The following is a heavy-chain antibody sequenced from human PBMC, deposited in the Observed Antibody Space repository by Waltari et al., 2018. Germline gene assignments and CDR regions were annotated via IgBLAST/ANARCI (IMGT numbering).Heavy chain of an antibody. CDR1: GGSFSGYY. V-gene: IGHV4-34*01. D-gene: IGHD6-19*01. CDR2: NNHRGST. J-gene: IGHJ4*02. Sequence: QVQLQQWGAGLLKPSETLSLTCAVYGGSFSGYYWSWIRQPPGKGLGLIGENNHRGSTHANPSRKGRVPISVDTSKNQFSLKLRSVTAADTAVYYCARTDSSGWYEIPLDYWGQGTLVTVSS. CDR3: ARTDSSGWYEIPLDY.